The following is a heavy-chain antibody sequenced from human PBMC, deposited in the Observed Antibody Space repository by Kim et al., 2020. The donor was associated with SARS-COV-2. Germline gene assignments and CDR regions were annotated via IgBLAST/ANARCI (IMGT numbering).Heavy chain of an antibody. D-gene: IGHD2-21*02. V-gene: IGHV1-24*01. CDR3: ATDYTYCGGDCYAVFDY. Sequence: ASVKVSCKVSGYTLTELSMHWVRQAPGKGLEWMGGFDPEDGETIYAQKFQGRVTMTEDTSTDTAYMELSSLRSEDTAVYYCATDYTYCGGDCYAVFDYWGQGTLVTVSS. J-gene: IGHJ4*02. CDR1: GYTLTELS. CDR2: FDPEDGET.